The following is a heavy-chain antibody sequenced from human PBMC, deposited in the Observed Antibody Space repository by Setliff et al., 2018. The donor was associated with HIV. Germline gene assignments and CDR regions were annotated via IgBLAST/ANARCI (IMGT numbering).Heavy chain of an antibody. Sequence: SETLSLTCAVSGYSISIGYYWGWIRQPPGKGLEWIGNIYHSGSTYYNPSLKSRVTISVDTSKNRFSLKLSSVTAADTAVYYCARQPLYNDYDWRSYYFDYWGQGSLVTV. J-gene: IGHJ4*02. CDR2: IYHSGST. V-gene: IGHV4-38-2*01. CDR1: GYSISIGYY. D-gene: IGHD5-12*01. CDR3: ARQPLYNDYDWRSYYFDY.